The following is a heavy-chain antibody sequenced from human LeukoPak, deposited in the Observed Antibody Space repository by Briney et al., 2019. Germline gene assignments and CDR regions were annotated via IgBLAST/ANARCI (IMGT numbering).Heavy chain of an antibody. CDR1: GGSISSGSYY. CDR3: ARGTYYYDSSGYYPSEYYFDY. V-gene: IGHV4-61*02. Sequence: SQTLSLTCTVAGGSISSGSYYWSWIRQPAGKGLEWIGRIYTSGSTNYNPSLKSRVTISVDTSKNQFSLKLSSVTAADTAVYYCARGTYYYDSSGYYPSEYYFDYWGQGTLVTVSS. D-gene: IGHD3-22*01. J-gene: IGHJ4*02. CDR2: IYTSGST.